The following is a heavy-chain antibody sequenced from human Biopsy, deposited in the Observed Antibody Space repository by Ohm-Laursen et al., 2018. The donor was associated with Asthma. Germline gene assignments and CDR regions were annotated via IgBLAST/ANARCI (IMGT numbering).Heavy chain of an antibody. CDR1: PGSINDYY. J-gene: IGHJ5*02. V-gene: IGHV4-59*01. D-gene: IGHD6-13*01. CDR2: VHSSGST. CDR3: ARATSTWSQSGPHFFDH. Sequence: TLSLTCTVSPGSINDYYSNWIRQFPGKGLEWIGYVHSSGSTRFNPSLKSRVTVSVDTSVDQVSLKLSSVSAADTAIYYCARATSTWSQSGPHFFDHWGPGTLVTVSS.